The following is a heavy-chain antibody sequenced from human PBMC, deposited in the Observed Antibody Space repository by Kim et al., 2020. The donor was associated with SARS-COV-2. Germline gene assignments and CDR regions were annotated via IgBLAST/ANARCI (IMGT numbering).Heavy chain of an antibody. J-gene: IGHJ6*02. CDR2: ISGSGGST. D-gene: IGHD2-15*01. V-gene: IGHV3-23*01. CDR1: GFTFSSYA. Sequence: GGSLRLSCAASGFTFSSYAMSWVRQTPGKGLEWVSAISGSGGSTYYADSVKGRFTISRDNSKNTLYLQMNSLRAEDTAVYYCAKYGGKTPSNYGMDVWGQGTTVTVSS. CDR3: AKYGGKTPSNYGMDV.